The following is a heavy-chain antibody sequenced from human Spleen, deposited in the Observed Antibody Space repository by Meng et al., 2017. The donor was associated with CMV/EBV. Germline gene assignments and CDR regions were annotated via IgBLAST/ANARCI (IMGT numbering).Heavy chain of an antibody. Sequence: GESLKISCAASGFTFSHYSMNWVRQAPGQGLEWVSSITGSGTYIYYADSVKGRFTISRDNSKNTLYLQMNSLRAEDTAVYYCARPTYSGYDLYYFDYWGQGTLVTVSS. CDR3: ARPTYSGYDLYYFDY. CDR2: ITGSGTYI. D-gene: IGHD5-12*01. J-gene: IGHJ4*02. CDR1: GFTFSHYS. V-gene: IGHV3-21*01.